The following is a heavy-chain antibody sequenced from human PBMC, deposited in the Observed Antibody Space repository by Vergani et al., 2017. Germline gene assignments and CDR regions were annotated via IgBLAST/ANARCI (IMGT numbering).Heavy chain of an antibody. CDR2: IYSGGST. CDR3: ARQGVAMAPLDY. Sequence: EVQLVESGGGLVQPGGSLRLSCAASGFTVSSNYMSWVRQAPGKGLEWVSVIYSGGSTYYADSVKGRFTISRDNSKNTLYLQMNSLGAEDTAVYYCARQGVAMAPLDYWGQGTLVTVSS. V-gene: IGHV3-66*04. J-gene: IGHJ4*02. CDR1: GFTVSSNY. D-gene: IGHD5-18*01.